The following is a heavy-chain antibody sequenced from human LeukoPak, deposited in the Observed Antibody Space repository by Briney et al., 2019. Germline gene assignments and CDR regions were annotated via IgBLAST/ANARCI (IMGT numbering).Heavy chain of an antibody. V-gene: IGHV1-2*02. CDR3: ARDRGPSYDSGIYFQYYFHY. D-gene: IGHD3-10*01. CDR2: INPDSGDT. CDR1: GYTFTGYY. J-gene: IGHJ4*02. Sequence: GASMKVSCKASGYTFTGYYVHWMRQAPGQGLEWMGWINPDSGDTEYGQKFQGRVTMTRDTSIATAYMELTGLAPDDTAVYYCARDRGPSYDSGIYFQYYFHYWGQGTLVTVSS.